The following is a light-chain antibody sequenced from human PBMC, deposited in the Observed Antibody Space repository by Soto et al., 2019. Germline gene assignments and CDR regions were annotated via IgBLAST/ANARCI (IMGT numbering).Light chain of an antibody. CDR3: LLYLGGGIWV. CDR1: SGPVFTSSY. V-gene: IGLV8-61*01. CDR2: NTN. Sequence: QAVVTQEPSVSVSPGGTVTLTCGLSSGPVFTSSYPNWYQQTPGQAPRTLIFNTNTRSSGVPDRFSGSILGDKAALTIAGAEADDDSYYCCLLYLGGGIWVFGGGTKLTVL. J-gene: IGLJ3*02.